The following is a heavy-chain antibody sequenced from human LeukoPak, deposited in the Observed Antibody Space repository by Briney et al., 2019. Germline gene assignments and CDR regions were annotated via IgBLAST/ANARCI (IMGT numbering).Heavy chain of an antibody. Sequence: SVKVSCEASGGTFSSYTISWVRQAPGQGLEWMGRIIPILGIANYAQKFQGRVTITADKSTSTAYMELSSLRSEDTAVYYCARSGYCSGGSCLYWGQGTLVTVSS. CDR1: GGTFSSYT. CDR3: ARSGYCSGGSCLY. J-gene: IGHJ4*02. V-gene: IGHV1-69*02. D-gene: IGHD2-15*01. CDR2: IIPILGIA.